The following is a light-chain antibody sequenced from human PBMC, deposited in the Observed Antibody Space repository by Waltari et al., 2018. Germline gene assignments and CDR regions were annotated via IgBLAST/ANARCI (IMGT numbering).Light chain of an antibody. Sequence: EIILTQSPVTLSSSPGERATLSCRASQSVGSSLVWYQHKPGQPPRLLLSNASKRATGISDRFSGTWSGTDFTLTISSLEPEDFAVYYCQQRSHFYTFGPGTRVDVK. J-gene: IGKJ3*01. V-gene: IGKV3-11*01. CDR1: QSVGSS. CDR2: NAS. CDR3: QQRSHFYT.